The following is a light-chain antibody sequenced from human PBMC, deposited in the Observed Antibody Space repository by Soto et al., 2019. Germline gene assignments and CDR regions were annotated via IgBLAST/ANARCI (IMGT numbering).Light chain of an antibody. V-gene: IGLV2-14*01. CDR2: EVT. J-gene: IGLJ1*01. CDR1: GSDVGGYDY. Sequence: QSVLTQPPCVSLSPGQSITISCTGTGSDVGGYDYVSWYQHHPGKAPKVMIYEVTNRPSGVSNRFSGSKSGNTASLTISGLLAEDEADYYCSSYTSSSTYVFGTGTKVTVL. CDR3: SSYTSSSTYV.